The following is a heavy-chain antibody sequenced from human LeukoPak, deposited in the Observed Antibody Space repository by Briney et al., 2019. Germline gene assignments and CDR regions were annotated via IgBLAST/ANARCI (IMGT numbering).Heavy chain of an antibody. J-gene: IGHJ4*02. V-gene: IGHV4-39*07. CDR2: IYYSGST. CDR1: GDSISSSSYY. CDR3: ARDDDKAAAGHYFDY. Sequence: SETLSLTCTVSGDSISSSSYYWGWIRQPPGKGLEWIGSIYYSGSTYYNPSLKSRVTISVDTSKNQFSLKLSSVTAADTAVYYCARDDDKAAAGHYFDYWGQGTLVTVSS. D-gene: IGHD6-13*01.